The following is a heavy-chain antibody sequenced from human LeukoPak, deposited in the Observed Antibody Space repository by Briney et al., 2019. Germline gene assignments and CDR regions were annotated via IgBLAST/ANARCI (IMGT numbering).Heavy chain of an antibody. CDR3: AKGDIVVVTGAFDI. CDR2: ISYDGSNK. D-gene: IGHD2-21*02. Sequence: GGSLRLSCAASGFTFSSYGMHWVRQAPGKGLEWVAVISYDGSNKYYADSVKGRFTISRENSKNTLYLQMNSLRAEDTAVYYCAKGDIVVVTGAFDIWGQGTMVTVPS. J-gene: IGHJ3*02. V-gene: IGHV3-30*18. CDR1: GFTFSSYG.